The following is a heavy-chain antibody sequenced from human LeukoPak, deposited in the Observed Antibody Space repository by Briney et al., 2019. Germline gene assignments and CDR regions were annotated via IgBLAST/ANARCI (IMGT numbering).Heavy chain of an antibody. CDR2: MSGSGDST. Sequence: GGSLRLSCTASGFTFSSYAMSWVRQAPGKGLEWVSTMSGSGDSTYYADSVKGRFTVSRDNSKNTLYLQMNSLRAEDTAVYYCARDFWGAYRVDYFDYWGQGTLVTVSS. CDR1: GFTFSSYA. CDR3: ARDFWGAYRVDYFDY. D-gene: IGHD3-3*01. V-gene: IGHV3-23*01. J-gene: IGHJ4*02.